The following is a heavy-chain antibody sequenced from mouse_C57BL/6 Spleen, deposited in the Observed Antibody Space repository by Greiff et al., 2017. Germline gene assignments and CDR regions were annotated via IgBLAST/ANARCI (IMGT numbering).Heavy chain of an antibody. Sequence: QVQLQQPGAELVKPGASVKLSCKASGYTFTSYWMHWVKQRPGQGLEWIGMIHPNSGSTNYNEKFKSKATLTVDKSSSTAYMQLSSLTSEDSAVYCCARAYSNYYFDYWGQGTTLTVSS. CDR2: IHPNSGST. V-gene: IGHV1-64*01. CDR1: GYTFTSYW. CDR3: ARAYSNYYFDY. D-gene: IGHD2-5*01. J-gene: IGHJ2*01.